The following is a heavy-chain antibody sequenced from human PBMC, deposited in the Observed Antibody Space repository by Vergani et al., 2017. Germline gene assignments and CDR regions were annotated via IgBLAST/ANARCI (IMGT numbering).Heavy chain of an antibody. V-gene: IGHV3-48*01. D-gene: IGHD3-22*01. Sequence: EVQLVESGGGLVQPGGSLRLSCAASGFTFSSYSMNWVRQAPGKGLEWVSYISSSSSTIYYADSVKGRFTISRDNAKNTLYLQMNSLRAEDTAVYYCAKASDYYDSSGYYYFDYWGQGTLVTVSS. CDR2: ISSSSSTI. CDR3: AKASDYYDSSGYYYFDY. CDR1: GFTFSSYS. J-gene: IGHJ4*02.